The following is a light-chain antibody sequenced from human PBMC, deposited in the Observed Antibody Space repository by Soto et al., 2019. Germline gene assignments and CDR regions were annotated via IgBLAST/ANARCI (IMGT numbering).Light chain of an antibody. CDR2: DAS. CDR3: QQYNKWPRT. CDR1: QSISSW. J-gene: IGKJ2*01. Sequence: DIPMTQSPSTLSASVGDRVTITCRASQSISSWLAWYQQKPGKAPKLLIYDASTLESGVPSRFSGSGSGTEFTLTISSLQPEDFAVYNCQQYNKWPRTFGQGTKVDIK. V-gene: IGKV1-5*01.